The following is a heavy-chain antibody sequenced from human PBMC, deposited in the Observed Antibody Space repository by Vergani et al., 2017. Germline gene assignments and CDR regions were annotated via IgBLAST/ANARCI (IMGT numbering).Heavy chain of an antibody. Sequence: QVQLVQSGAEVKKPGASVKVSCKASGYTFTSYGISWVRQAPGQGLEWMGWISAYNGNTNYAQKLQGRVTMTTDTSTSIAYMELRSLRSDDTAVYYCARVYYDILTGYYRSLDYWGQGTLVTVSS. CDR3: ARVYYDILTGYYRSLDY. CDR1: GYTFTSYG. D-gene: IGHD3-9*01. V-gene: IGHV1-18*04. J-gene: IGHJ4*02. CDR2: ISAYNGNT.